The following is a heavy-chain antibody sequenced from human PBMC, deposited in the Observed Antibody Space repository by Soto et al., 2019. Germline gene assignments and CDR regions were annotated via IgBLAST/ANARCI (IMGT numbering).Heavy chain of an antibody. CDR1: GGSISSYY. CDR2: IYYSGST. CDR3: ARERPSGWFDP. V-gene: IGHV4-59*01. J-gene: IGHJ5*02. Sequence: SETLSLTCTVSGGSISSYYWSWIRQPPGKGLEWIGYIYYSGSTNYNPSLKSRVTISVDTSKNQFSLKLSSVTAADTAVYYCARERPSGWFDPWGQGTLVTVSS.